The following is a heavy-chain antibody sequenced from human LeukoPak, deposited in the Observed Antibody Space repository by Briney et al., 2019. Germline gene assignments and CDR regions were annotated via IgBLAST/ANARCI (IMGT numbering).Heavy chain of an antibody. CDR2: IWYDGSNK. D-gene: IGHD2-2*01. CDR3: ARCRGPGVPAMRCWFDP. Sequence: PGRSLRLSCAASGFTFSSYGMHWVRQAPGKGLEWVAVIWYDGSNKYYADSVKGRFTISRGNSKNTLYLQMNSLRAEDTAVYYCARCRGPGVPAMRCWFDPWGQGTLVTVSS. J-gene: IGHJ5*02. CDR1: GFTFSSYG. V-gene: IGHV3-33*01.